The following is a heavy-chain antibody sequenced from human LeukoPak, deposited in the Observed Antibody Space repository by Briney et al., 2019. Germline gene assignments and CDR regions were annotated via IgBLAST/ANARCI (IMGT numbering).Heavy chain of an antibody. J-gene: IGHJ4*02. Sequence: GGSLRLSCVASEFTFSSYNMKWVRQAPGEGREWVSSISSSSAYMYYADPVQGRFTISRDNSKNTLYLQMNSLRAEDTAVYYCARARYTYAGYYFDYWGQGTLVTVSS. D-gene: IGHD2-2*02. CDR1: EFTFSSYN. CDR2: ISSSSAYM. CDR3: ARARYTYAGYYFDY. V-gene: IGHV3-21*04.